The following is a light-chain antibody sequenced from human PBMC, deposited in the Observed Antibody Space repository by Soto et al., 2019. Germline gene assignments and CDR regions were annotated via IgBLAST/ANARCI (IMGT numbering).Light chain of an antibody. J-gene: IGKJ4*01. Sequence: DKLMSQSPATLSVSPGERVTLSCRASQNIHNHMSWFLQKPGQTPRLLIYDAIIRAPDVPARFSGSWSGTEFTLTINSLQSEDCAVYEGQQYDAWPLTFGGGTKVDIK. CDR3: QQYDAWPLT. V-gene: IGKV3-15*01. CDR2: DAI. CDR1: QNIHNH.